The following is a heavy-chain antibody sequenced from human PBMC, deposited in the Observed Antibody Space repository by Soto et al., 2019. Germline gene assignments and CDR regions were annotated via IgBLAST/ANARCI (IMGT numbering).Heavy chain of an antibody. J-gene: IGHJ4*02. Sequence: GGSLRLSCAASGFTFDDYAMHWVRQAPGKGLEWVSGISWNSGSIGYADSVKGRFTISRDNAKNSLYLQMNSLRAEDTALYYCAKVLGTIVATIGPFDYWGQGTLVTVSS. CDR1: GFTFDDYA. V-gene: IGHV3-9*01. D-gene: IGHD5-12*01. CDR2: ISWNSGSI. CDR3: AKVLGTIVATIGPFDY.